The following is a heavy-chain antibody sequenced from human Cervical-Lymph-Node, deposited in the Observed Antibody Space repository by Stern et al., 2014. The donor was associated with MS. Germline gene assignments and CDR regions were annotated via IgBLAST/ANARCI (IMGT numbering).Heavy chain of an antibody. D-gene: IGHD3-22*01. J-gene: IGHJ4*02. CDR2: INTNTGNP. V-gene: IGHV7-4-1*02. Sequence: MQLVESGSELRKPGASVKVSCKASGYSFNRYAVTWVRQAPGQGLEWLGWINTNTGNPTYAPGFTGRFVFSLDTSVSTTYLHISSLKAEDTAVYYCARDLRDISGYYLDSWGQGSLVTVSS. CDR3: ARDLRDISGYYLDS. CDR1: GYSFNRYA.